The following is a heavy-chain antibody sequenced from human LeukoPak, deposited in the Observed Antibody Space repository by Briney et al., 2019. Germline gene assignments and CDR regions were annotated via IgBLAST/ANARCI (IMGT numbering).Heavy chain of an antibody. CDR3: ARVRDYYYMDV. CDR2: IYTSGTT. V-gene: IGHV4-59*10. J-gene: IGHJ6*03. CDR1: GGSISSYY. D-gene: IGHD3-10*01. Sequence: SETLSLTCAVDGGSISSYYWSWIRQPAGKGLESIGRIYTSGTTNYNPSLKSRVTMSVDTSKNQFSLKLSSVTAADTAVYYCARVRDYYYMDVWGKGTTVTVSS.